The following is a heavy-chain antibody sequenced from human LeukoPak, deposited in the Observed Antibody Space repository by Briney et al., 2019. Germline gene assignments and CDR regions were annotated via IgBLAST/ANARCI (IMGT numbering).Heavy chain of an antibody. Sequence: GGSLRLSCAASGFTFSSYSMNWVRQAPGKGLEWVSSISSSSSYIYYADSVKGRLTISRDNAKKSLYLQMHSLRAEDTAVYYCARDVLLRGNYYYYGMDVWGQGTTVTVSS. D-gene: IGHD3-10*01. V-gene: IGHV3-21*01. J-gene: IGHJ6*02. CDR1: GFTFSSYS. CDR2: ISSSSSYI. CDR3: ARDVLLRGNYYYYGMDV.